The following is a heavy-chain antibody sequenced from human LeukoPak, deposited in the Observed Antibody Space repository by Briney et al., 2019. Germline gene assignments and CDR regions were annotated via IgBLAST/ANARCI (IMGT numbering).Heavy chain of an antibody. D-gene: IGHD3-10*01. CDR1: GYTFTSYG. J-gene: IGHJ4*02. CDR2: ISAYNGNT. V-gene: IGHV1-18*04. CDR3: AREVLTYYYGSGSAYYFDY. Sequence: ASVKVSCKASGYTFTSYGISWVRQAPAQGLEWMGWISAYNGNTNYAQKLQGRVTMTTDTSTSTAYMELRSLRSDDTAVYYCAREVLTYYYGSGSAYYFDYWGQGTLVTVSS.